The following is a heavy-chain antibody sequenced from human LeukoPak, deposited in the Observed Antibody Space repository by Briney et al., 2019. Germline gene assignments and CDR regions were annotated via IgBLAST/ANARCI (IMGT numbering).Heavy chain of an antibody. CDR3: ARVPNYDFWSGSLDY. J-gene: IGHJ4*02. V-gene: IGHV4-34*01. Sequence: PSETLSLTCTVSGDSISNYYWSWIRQPPGKGLEWIGEINHSGSTNYNPSLKSRVTISVDTSKNQFSLKLNSVTAADTAVYYCARVPNYDFWSGSLDYWGQGTLVTVSS. CDR2: INHSGST. CDR1: GDSISNYY. D-gene: IGHD3-3*01.